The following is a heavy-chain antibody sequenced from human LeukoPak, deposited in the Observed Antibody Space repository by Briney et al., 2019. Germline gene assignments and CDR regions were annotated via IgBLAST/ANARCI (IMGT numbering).Heavy chain of an antibody. V-gene: IGHV3-53*01. J-gene: IGHJ3*02. D-gene: IGHD3-10*01. CDR1: GFTVSSNY. CDR2: IYSGGST. Sequence: PGGSLRLSCAASGFTVSSNYMSWVRQAPGKGLEWVSVIYSGGSTYYADSVKGRFTISRDNSKNTLYLQMNSLRAEDTAVYYCAKDWVRGVIGAFDIWGQGTMVTVSS. CDR3: AKDWVRGVIGAFDI.